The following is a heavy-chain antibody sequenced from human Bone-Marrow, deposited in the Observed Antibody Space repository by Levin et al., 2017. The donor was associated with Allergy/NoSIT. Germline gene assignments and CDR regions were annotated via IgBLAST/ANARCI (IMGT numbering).Heavy chain of an antibody. J-gene: IGHJ6*03. D-gene: IGHD6-13*01. Sequence: TGGSLRLSCAASGFTFTSYAMNWVRQAPGKGLEWVSVISGSGSGTLYADSVKGRFTISRDNSKNTLYLQMNSPRAEDTAVYYCAKSDSSSSHIYMDGWGRGTTVTVSS. CDR1: GFTFTSYA. CDR3: AKSDSSSSHIYMDG. V-gene: IGHV3-23*01. CDR2: ISGSGSGT.